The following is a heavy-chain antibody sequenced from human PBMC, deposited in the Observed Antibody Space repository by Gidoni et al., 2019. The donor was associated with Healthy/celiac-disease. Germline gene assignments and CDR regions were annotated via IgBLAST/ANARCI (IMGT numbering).Heavy chain of an antibody. J-gene: IGHJ3*02. CDR1: GSTFSSYS. Sequence: EVQLVESGGGLVQPGGPLRLSCAAPGSTFSSYSMNWVRQAPGKGLEWVSYISSSSSTIYYADSVKGRFTITRDNAKNSLYLQMNSLGAEDTAVYYCARGGGGPHAFDIWGQGTMVTVSS. V-gene: IGHV3-48*01. D-gene: IGHD3-16*01. CDR3: ARGGGGPHAFDI. CDR2: ISSSSSTI.